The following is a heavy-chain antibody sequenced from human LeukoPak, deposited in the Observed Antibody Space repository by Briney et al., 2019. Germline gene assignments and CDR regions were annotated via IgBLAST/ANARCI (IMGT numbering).Heavy chain of an antibody. V-gene: IGHV4-34*01. J-gene: IGHJ5*02. Sequence: SETLSLTCAVYGGSFRGYYWSWIRQPPGKGLEWIGEINHSGSTNYNPSLKSRVTITVDTSKNQFSLKLSSVTAADTAVYYCARGPMVYAIFRLSWFDPWGQGTLVTVSS. D-gene: IGHD2-8*01. CDR1: GGSFRGYY. CDR2: INHSGST. CDR3: ARGPMVYAIFRLSWFDP.